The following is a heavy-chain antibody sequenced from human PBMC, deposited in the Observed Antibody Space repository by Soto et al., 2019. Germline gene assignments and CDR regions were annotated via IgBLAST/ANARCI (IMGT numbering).Heavy chain of an antibody. CDR1: GYTFTSYA. V-gene: IGHV1-3*01. CDR3: ARSISSCSGGSCYSNY. Sequence: ASVKVSCKASGYTFTSYAIHWVRQAPGQRLEWMGWINAGNGNTKYSQKFQGRVTITRDTSASTAYMELSSLRSEDTAVYYCARSISSCSGGSCYSNYWGQGTLVTVSS. CDR2: INAGNGNT. D-gene: IGHD2-15*01. J-gene: IGHJ4*02.